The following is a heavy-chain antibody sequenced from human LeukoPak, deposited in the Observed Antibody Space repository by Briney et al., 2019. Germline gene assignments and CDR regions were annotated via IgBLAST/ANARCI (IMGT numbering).Heavy chain of an antibody. D-gene: IGHD3-3*01. CDR1: GYTLTELS. V-gene: IGHV1-24*01. CDR3: ATSRPEWFSKYYFDY. Sequence: GASVKVSSKVSGYTLTELSMHWVRQAPGKGLEWMGGFDPEDGETIYAQKFQGRVTMTEDTSTDTAYMELSSLRSEDTAVYYCATSRPEWFSKYYFDYWGQGTLVTVSS. CDR2: FDPEDGET. J-gene: IGHJ4*02.